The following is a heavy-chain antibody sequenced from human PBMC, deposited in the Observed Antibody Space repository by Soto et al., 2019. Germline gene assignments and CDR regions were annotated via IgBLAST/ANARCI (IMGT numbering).Heavy chain of an antibody. CDR1: GFTFSSYG. CDR2: ISYDGSNK. D-gene: IGHD6-13*01. V-gene: IGHV3-30*18. CDR3: AKDRRLVIAAAVSKMYCYYGMDV. Sequence: PGGSLRLSCAASGFTFSSYGMHWVRQAPGKGLEWVAVISYDGSNKYYADSVKGRFTISRDNSKNTLYLQMNSLRAEDTAVYYCAKDRRLVIAAAVSKMYCYYGMDVWGHGTTVTVSS. J-gene: IGHJ6*02.